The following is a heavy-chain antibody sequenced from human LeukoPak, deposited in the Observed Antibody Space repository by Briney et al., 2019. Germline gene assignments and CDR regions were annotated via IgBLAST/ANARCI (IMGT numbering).Heavy chain of an antibody. J-gene: IGHJ4*02. V-gene: IGHV4-59*08. Sequence: SETLSLTCTVSGGSISSNYWSWIRQPPGKGLEWIGYVSYRGSTNYNPSLKSRVTISVDTSKNQFSLKLRSVTAADTAVYYCARHPSVGATTGFDYWGQGTLVIVSS. D-gene: IGHD1-26*01. CDR1: GGSISSNY. CDR2: VSYRGST. CDR3: ARHPSVGATTGFDY.